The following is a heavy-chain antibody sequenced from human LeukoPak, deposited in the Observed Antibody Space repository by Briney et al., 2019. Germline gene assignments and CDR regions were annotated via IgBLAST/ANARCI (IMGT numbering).Heavy chain of an antibody. CDR2: IIPIFGTA. Sequence: GASVKVSCKASGGTFSSYAISWVRQAPGQGLEWMGGIIPIFGTANYAQKFQGRVTITADESTSTAYMELSSLRSEDTAVYYCARPRLVPAAKYVNDAFDIWGQGTMVTVSS. CDR3: ARPRLVPAAKYVNDAFDI. J-gene: IGHJ3*02. V-gene: IGHV1-69*13. D-gene: IGHD2-2*01. CDR1: GGTFSSYA.